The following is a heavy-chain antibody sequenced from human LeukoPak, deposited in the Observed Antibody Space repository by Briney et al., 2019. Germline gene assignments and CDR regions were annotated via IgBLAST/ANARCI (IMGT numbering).Heavy chain of an antibody. J-gene: IGHJ3*02. CDR1: GGSVNGYY. Sequence: SETLSLTCAVSGGSVNGYYWSWIRQTPGMGLEWIGYIYSSGDINYNPSLTSRLTMSVDTSKNQFSLKLSSVTAADTAVYYCARLVVSAFDIWGQGTMVTVSS. CDR3: ARLVVSAFDI. V-gene: IGHV4-59*08. CDR2: IYSSGDI. D-gene: IGHD5/OR15-5a*01.